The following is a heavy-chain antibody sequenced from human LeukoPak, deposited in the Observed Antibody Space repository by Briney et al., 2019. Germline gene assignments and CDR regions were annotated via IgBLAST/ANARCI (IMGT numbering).Heavy chain of an antibody. V-gene: IGHV3-13*01. CDR2: IGTAGDT. Sequence: GGSLRLSCAASGFTFSSYDMHWVRQATGKGLEWVSAIGTAGDTYYPGSVKGRFTISRENAKNSLYLQMNSLRAGDTAVYYCARASGGYDILTGHPVLRYFDLWGRGTLVTVSS. CDR3: ARASGGYDILTGHPVLRYFDL. CDR1: GFTFSSYD. J-gene: IGHJ2*01. D-gene: IGHD3-9*01.